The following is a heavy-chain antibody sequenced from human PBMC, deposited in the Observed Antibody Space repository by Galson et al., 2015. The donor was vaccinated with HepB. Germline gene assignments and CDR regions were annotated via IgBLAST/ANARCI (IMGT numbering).Heavy chain of an antibody. Sequence: CAISGDSVSSNSAAWNWIRQSPSRGLEWLGRTYYRSKWSSDYAESVKSRITINRDTSKNQFSLQLNFVTPEDTAVYFCARGGARDSSSAYFDFWGQGTLVTVSS. CDR2: TYYRSKWSS. CDR3: ARGGARDSSSAYFDF. D-gene: IGHD6-6*01. V-gene: IGHV6-1*01. CDR1: GDSVSSNSAA. J-gene: IGHJ4*02.